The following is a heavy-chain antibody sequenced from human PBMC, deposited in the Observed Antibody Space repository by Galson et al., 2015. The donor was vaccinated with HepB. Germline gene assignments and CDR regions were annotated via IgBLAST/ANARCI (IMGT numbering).Heavy chain of an antibody. CDR1: AA. CDR3: ARGYSSGWYYYYGMDV. J-gene: IGHJ6*02. Sequence: AAWHWIRQSPSRGLEWLGRTYYRSKWYNDYAVSVKSRITINPDTSKNQFSLQLNSVTPEDTAVYYCARGYSSGWYYYYGMDVWGQGTTVTVSS. D-gene: IGHD6-19*01. V-gene: IGHV6-1*01. CDR2: TYYRSKWYN.